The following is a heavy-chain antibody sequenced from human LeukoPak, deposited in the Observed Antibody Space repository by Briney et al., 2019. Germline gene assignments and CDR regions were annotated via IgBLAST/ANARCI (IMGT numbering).Heavy chain of an antibody. Sequence: GGSLRLSCAASGFTFSTYAMHWVRQAPGKGLEWVAVISYDGSSKYYADSVKGRFTISRDNSKNTLYLQMNSLRAEDTAVYYCARRLGTSGRGYFDYWGQGILVTVSS. V-gene: IGHV3-30*04. D-gene: IGHD3-10*01. CDR1: GFTFSTYA. J-gene: IGHJ4*02. CDR2: ISYDGSSK. CDR3: ARRLGTSGRGYFDY.